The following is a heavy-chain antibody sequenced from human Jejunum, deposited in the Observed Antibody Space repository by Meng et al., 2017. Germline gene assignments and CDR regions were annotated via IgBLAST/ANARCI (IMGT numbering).Heavy chain of an antibody. CDR3: ARDSETYPTYFDY. D-gene: IGHD5-24*01. CDR1: GGSVSSGFYY. CDR2: ISDSGTT. V-gene: IGHV4-61*03. Sequence: QAQLQESGPGLVRPSETLSLTCTVSGGSVSSGFYYWSWIRQPPGKGLECIGYISDSGTTNYNPSLKSRVTMSVDTSKNHFSLKLTSVTAADTAVYFCARDSETYPTYFDYWGQGTLVTVSS. J-gene: IGHJ4*02.